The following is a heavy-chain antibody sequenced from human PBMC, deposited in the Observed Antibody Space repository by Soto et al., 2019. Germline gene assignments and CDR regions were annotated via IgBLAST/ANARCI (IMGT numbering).Heavy chain of an antibody. J-gene: IGHJ4*02. CDR1: GGSISSSNW. CDR2: IYHSGST. Sequence: SETLSLTCNVSGGSISSSNWWSWVRQPPGKWLEWIGEIYHSGSTNYNPSLKSRVTISVDKSKNPFSLKLSPVTAADTAVYYCARIDGGSFDYWGQGTLVTVSS. V-gene: IGHV4-4*02. D-gene: IGHD2-15*01. CDR3: ARIDGGSFDY.